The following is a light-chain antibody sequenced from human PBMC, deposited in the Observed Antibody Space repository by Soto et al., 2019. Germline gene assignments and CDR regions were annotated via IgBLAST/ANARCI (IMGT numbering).Light chain of an antibody. CDR3: SSYTSSSTYV. V-gene: IGLV2-18*02. Sequence: QSALTQPPSVSGSPGQSVTISCTGTSSDVGSYNRVSWYQQPTGTAPKLMIYEVSNRPSGVPDRCSGSKSGNKASPTISGLQAEDEADYYCSSYTSSSTYVFGPGTKLTVL. CDR1: SSDVGSYNR. J-gene: IGLJ1*01. CDR2: EVS.